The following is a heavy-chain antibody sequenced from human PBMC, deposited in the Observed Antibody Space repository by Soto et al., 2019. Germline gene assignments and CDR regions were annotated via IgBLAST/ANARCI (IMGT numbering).Heavy chain of an antibody. V-gene: IGHV1-18*01. D-gene: IGHD5-18*01. CDR2: ISAYNGNT. Sequence: ASVKVSCKASGYTFTSYGISWVRQAPGQGLEWMGWISAYNGNTNYAQKLQGRVTMTTDTSTSTAYMELRSLRSDDTAVYYCARDGRVDTAMVPYYYYYYGMDVWGQGTTVTVS. CDR1: GYTFTSYG. J-gene: IGHJ6*02. CDR3: ARDGRVDTAMVPYYYYYYGMDV.